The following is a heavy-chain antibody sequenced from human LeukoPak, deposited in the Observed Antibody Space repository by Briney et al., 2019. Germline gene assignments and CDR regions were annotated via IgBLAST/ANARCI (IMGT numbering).Heavy chain of an antibody. CDR2: IYYSGST. Sequence: PSETLSLTCTVSGGSISSYYWSWIRQPPGKGLEWIGYIYYSGSTNYNPSLKSRVTISVDTSKNQFSLKLSSVTAADTAVYYCARVGSGWSNANWGQGTLVTVSS. CDR1: GGSISSYY. V-gene: IGHV4-59*01. J-gene: IGHJ4*02. CDR3: ARVGSGWSNAN. D-gene: IGHD6-19*01.